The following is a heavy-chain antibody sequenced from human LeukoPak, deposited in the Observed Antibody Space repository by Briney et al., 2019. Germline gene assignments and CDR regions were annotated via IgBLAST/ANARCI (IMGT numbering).Heavy chain of an antibody. J-gene: IGHJ4*02. CDR1: GGPISTYY. D-gene: IGHD3-22*01. CDR2: IYYSGST. CDR3: ARVSHYYDSSGYSIGFDY. V-gene: IGHV4-59*01. Sequence: SETLSLTCTVSGGPISTYYWSWIRQPPGKGLEWIGYIYYSGSTNYNPSLKSRVTISVDTSKNQFSLKLSSVTAADTAVYYCARVSHYYDSSGYSIGFDYWGQGTLVTVSS.